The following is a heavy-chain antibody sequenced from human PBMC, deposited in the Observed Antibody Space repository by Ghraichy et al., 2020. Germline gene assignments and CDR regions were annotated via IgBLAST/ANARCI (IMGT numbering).Heavy chain of an antibody. CDR1: GFTFSSYS. J-gene: IGHJ4*02. V-gene: IGHV3-21*01. CDR2: ISSSSSYI. D-gene: IGHD4-23*01. CDR3: ARDLSVRGFDY. Sequence: GESLNISCAASGFTFSSYSMNWVRQAPGKGLEWVSSISSSSSYIYYADSVKGRFTISRDNAKNSLYLQMNSLRAEDTAVYYCARDLSVRGFDYWGQGTLVTVSS.